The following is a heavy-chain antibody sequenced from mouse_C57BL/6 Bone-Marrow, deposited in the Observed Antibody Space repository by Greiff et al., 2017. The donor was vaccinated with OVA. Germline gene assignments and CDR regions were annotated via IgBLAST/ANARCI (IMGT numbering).Heavy chain of an antibody. V-gene: IGHV1-50*01. J-gene: IGHJ3*01. CDR3: AIGPPFAY. CDR1: GYTFTSYW. Sequence: QVQLQQPGAELVKPGASVKLSCKASGYTFTSYWMQWVKQRPGQGLEWIGEIDPSDSDTNYNQKFKGKATLTVDTSSSTAYMQLSSLTSEDSAVYYCAIGPPFAYWGQGTLVTVSA. D-gene: IGHD2-14*01. CDR2: IDPSDSDT.